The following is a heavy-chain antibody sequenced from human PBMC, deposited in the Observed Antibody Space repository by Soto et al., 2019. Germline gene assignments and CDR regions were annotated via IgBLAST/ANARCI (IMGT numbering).Heavy chain of an antibody. D-gene: IGHD6-13*01. J-gene: IGHJ5*02. Sequence: QVQLQESGPGLVKPSQTLSLTCTVSGGSISSGGYYWSWIRQHPGKGLEWIGYIYYSGSTYYNPSLKSRVTISVDTSKNQFSLKLSSVTAADTAVYYCARGGGQQLTQVPSNWFDPWGQGTLVTVSS. CDR1: GGSISSGGYY. CDR3: ARGGGQQLTQVPSNWFDP. CDR2: IYYSGST. V-gene: IGHV4-31*03.